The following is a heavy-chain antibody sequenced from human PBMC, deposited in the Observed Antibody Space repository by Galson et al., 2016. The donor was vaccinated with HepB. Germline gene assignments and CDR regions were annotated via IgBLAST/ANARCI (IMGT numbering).Heavy chain of an antibody. CDR1: GFTFSSYG. V-gene: IGHV3-33*01. CDR3: ATDGPWGSASCHGSLPCGLDV. J-gene: IGHJ6*02. CDR2: IWHDGSKK. Sequence: SLRLSCAASGFTFSSYGFHWVRQAPDKGLEWVAVIWHDGSKKYYADSVKGRFTFSRDDSKNTLYLQMNSLRAEDTAVYYCATDGPWGSASCHGSLPCGLDVWGQGTTVTVSS. D-gene: IGHD2-2*01.